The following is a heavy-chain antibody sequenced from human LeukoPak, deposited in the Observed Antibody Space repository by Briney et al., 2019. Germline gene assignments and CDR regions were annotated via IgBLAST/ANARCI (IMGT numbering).Heavy chain of an antibody. CDR1: GGSFSGYY. CDR2: INHSGST. Sequence: SETLSLTCAVYGGSFSGYYWSWIRQPPGKGLEWIGEINHSGSTNYNPSLKSRVTISVDTSKNQFSLNLSSVTAADTAVYYCARVSSGLGDTAIFLNWFDPWGQGTLVTVSS. CDR3: ARVSSGLGDTAIFLNWFDP. J-gene: IGHJ5*02. D-gene: IGHD5-18*01. V-gene: IGHV4-34*01.